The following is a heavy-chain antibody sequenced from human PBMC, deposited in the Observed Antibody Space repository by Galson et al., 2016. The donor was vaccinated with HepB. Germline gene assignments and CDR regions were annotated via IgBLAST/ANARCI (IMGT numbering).Heavy chain of an antibody. Sequence: PLSLTCIVSGGSINGGGYYWTWIRQFPGKGLEWIGYVYHTGTTFSNPSLESRVTMSVDTSKIPFSLNLTSVSAADTAIYYCVRESYDRDVDSYWYFDLRGRGTLVTVSS. V-gene: IGHV4-31*03. CDR2: VYHTGTT. D-gene: IGHD3-22*01. CDR1: GGSINGGGYY. CDR3: VRESYDRDVDSYWYFDL. J-gene: IGHJ2*01.